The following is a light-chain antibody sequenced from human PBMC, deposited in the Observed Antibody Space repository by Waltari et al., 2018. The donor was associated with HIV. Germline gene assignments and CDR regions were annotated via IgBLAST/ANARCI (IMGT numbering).Light chain of an antibody. CDR2: SDN. Sequence: HSVLTQPPSTSGTPGQRVTISCSGGSSDIGSNYVYWYQLVPGTAPKLLIYSDNQRPSGVPDRFSGSKSGTSASLAISGLQSEDEAEYYCATWHDSLTVVFGGGTKLTVL. J-gene: IGLJ2*01. CDR1: SSDIGSNY. CDR3: ATWHDSLTVV. V-gene: IGLV1-47*02.